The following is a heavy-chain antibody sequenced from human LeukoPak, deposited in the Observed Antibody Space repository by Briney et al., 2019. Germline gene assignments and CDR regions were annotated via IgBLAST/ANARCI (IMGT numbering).Heavy chain of an antibody. CDR1: GGSISSSSYY. D-gene: IGHD6-19*01. Sequence: PSETLSLTCTVSGGSISSSSYYWDWIRQPPGKGLEWIGIIYYIGTTYYNPSLKSRVTISVDTSKNQFSLKLSSVTAADTAVYYCARARGTAMAPDNYWGQGTLVTVSS. J-gene: IGHJ4*02. V-gene: IGHV4-39*01. CDR3: ARARGTAMAPDNY. CDR2: IYYIGTT.